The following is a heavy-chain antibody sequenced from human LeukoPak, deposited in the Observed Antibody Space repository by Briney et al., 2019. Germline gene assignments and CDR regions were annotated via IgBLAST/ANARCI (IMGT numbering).Heavy chain of an antibody. Sequence: GASVKVSCKASGGTFSSYAISWVRQAPGQGLEWMGRIIPILGIANYAQKFKGRVTITADKSTSKAYMELSSLRSEDTAVYYCARERGQWLVSDYWGQGTLVTVSS. D-gene: IGHD6-19*01. CDR3: ARERGQWLVSDY. J-gene: IGHJ4*02. V-gene: IGHV1-69*04. CDR1: GGTFSSYA. CDR2: IIPILGIA.